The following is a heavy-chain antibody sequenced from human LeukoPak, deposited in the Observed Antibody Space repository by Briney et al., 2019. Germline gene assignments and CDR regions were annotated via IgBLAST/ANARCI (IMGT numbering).Heavy chain of an antibody. D-gene: IGHD6-6*01. V-gene: IGHV4-34*01. J-gene: IGHJ4*02. CDR2: INHSGST. CDR1: GGSFSGYY. Sequence: PSETLSLTCAVYGGSFSGYYWSWIRQPPGKGLEWIGEINHSGSTNYNPSLKSRVTISVDTSKNQFSLKLSSVTAADTAVYYCARAGIVARRGGVFDYWGQGTLVTVPS. CDR3: ARAGIVARRGGVFDY.